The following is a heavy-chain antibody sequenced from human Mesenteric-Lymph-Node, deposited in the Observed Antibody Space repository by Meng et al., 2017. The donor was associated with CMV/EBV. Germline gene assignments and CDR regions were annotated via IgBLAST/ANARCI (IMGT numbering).Heavy chain of an antibody. J-gene: IGHJ3*02. D-gene: IGHD5-12*01. CDR2: ISGSGGST. V-gene: IGHV3-23*01. Sequence: GESLKISCAASGFTFSSYAMSWVRQAPGKGLEWVSAISGSGGSTYYADSVKGRFTISRDNAKNSLYLQMNSLRAEDTAVYYCARDGVATTPVDAFDIWGQGTMVTVSS. CDR1: GFTFSSYA. CDR3: ARDGVATTPVDAFDI.